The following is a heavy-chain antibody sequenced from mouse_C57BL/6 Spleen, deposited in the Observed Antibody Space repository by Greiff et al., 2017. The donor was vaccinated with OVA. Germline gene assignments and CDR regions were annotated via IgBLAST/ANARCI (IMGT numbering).Heavy chain of an antibody. CDR1: GFNIKNTY. J-gene: IGHJ2*01. CDR3: ARDYYGSSHFDY. Sequence: EVQGVESVAELVRPGASVKLSCTASGFNIKNTYMHWVKQRPEQGLEWIGRIDPANGNTKYAPKFQGKATITADTSSNTAYLQLSSLTSEDTAIYYCARDYYGSSHFDYWGQGTTLTVSS. V-gene: IGHV14-3*01. CDR2: IDPANGNT. D-gene: IGHD1-1*01.